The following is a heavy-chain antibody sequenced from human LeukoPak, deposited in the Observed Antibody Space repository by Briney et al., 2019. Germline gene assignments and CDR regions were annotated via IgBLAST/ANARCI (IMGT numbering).Heavy chain of an antibody. V-gene: IGHV3-23*01. J-gene: IGHJ4*02. CDR1: GFTFSSYA. CDR3: AKDGGPIAAAGTGDY. D-gene: IGHD6-13*01. CDR2: ISGSGGST. Sequence: PGGSLRLSCAASGFTFSSYAMSWVRQAPGKGLEWVSAISGSGGSTYYADSVKGRFTISRDNSKNTLYLQMNSLRAEDAAVYYCAKDGGPIAAAGTGDYWGQGTLVTVSS.